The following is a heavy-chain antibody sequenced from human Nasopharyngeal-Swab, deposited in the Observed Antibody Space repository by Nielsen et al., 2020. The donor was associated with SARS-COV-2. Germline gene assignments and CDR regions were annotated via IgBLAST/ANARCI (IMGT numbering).Heavy chain of an antibody. CDR2: YPGDSDT. J-gene: IGHJ4*01. D-gene: IGHD2-21*01. V-gene: IGHV5-51*01. CDR1: GYSFTSYW. CDR3: ARPSFHEGFDY. Sequence: GESLKISCKGSGYSFTSYWTGWVRQMPGKGLEWMGIYPGDSDTRYSPSFQGRVTISADKSISTAYLQWSSLKASDTAMYYCARPSFHEGFDYWGQGTLVTVSS.